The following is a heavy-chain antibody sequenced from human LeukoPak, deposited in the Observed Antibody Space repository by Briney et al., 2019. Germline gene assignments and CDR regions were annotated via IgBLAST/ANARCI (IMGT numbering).Heavy chain of an antibody. Sequence: GGSLRHSSAPSGFSLSSYSMNSGRQAPGKGLEWVSSISSSSSYIYYADSVKGRFTISGDNAKNSLYLQMNSLRAEDTAVYYCARDYGIDFGGSAEFDPWGQGTLVTVSS. D-gene: IGHD3-16*01. V-gene: IGHV3-21*01. CDR3: ARDYGIDFGGSAEFDP. J-gene: IGHJ5*02. CDR1: GFSLSSYS. CDR2: ISSSSSYI.